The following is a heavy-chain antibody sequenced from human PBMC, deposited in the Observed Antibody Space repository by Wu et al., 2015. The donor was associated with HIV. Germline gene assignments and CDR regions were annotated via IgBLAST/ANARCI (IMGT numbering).Heavy chain of an antibody. CDR2: IIPIFGTT. Sequence: QVQLVQSGAEVKKPGSSVKVSCKASGDTLSTYAVSWVRQAPGQGLEWMGRIIPIFGTTDYAQSFQGRLTITAGESTNTVYMELSSLRPGDTAVYYCARNVVGSIGGGYTYYGMDVWGQGTTVTVSS. J-gene: IGHJ6*02. CDR3: ARNVVGSIGGGYTYYGMDV. D-gene: IGHD2-15*01. V-gene: IGHV1-69*13. CDR1: GDTLSTYA.